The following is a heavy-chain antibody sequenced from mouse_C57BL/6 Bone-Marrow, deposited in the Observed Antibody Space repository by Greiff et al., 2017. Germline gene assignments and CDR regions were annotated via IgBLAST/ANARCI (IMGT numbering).Heavy chain of an antibody. D-gene: IGHD1-1*01. CDR1: GFTFSSYA. CDR2: ISDGGSYT. V-gene: IGHV5-4*03. J-gene: IGHJ2*01. CDR3: ARAIVYGSRGFDY. Sequence: EVMLVESGGGLVKPGGSLKLSCAASGFTFSSYAMSWVRQTPEKRLEWVATISDGGSYTYYPDNVQGRFTISRDNAKNNLYLQMSHLKSEDTAMYYCARAIVYGSRGFDYWGQGTTLTVSS.